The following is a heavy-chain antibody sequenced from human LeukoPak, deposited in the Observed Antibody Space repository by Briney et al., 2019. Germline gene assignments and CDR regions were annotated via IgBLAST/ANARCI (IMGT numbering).Heavy chain of an antibody. CDR3: ARSTIAAAVQVAFDI. CDR1: GGSISSYY. D-gene: IGHD6-13*01. Sequence: SETLSLSCTVSGGSISSYYWSWIRQPAGKGLEWIGRIYTSGSTNYNPSLKSRVTMSVDTSKNQFSLKLSSVTAADTAVYYCARSTIAAAVQVAFDIWGQGTMVTVSS. CDR2: IYTSGST. J-gene: IGHJ3*02. V-gene: IGHV4-4*07.